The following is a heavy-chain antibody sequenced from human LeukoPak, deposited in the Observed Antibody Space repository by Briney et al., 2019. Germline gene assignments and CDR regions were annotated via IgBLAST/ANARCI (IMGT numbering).Heavy chain of an antibody. J-gene: IGHJ4*02. Sequence: PSETLSLTCTVSGGSISSGGYYWSWIRQHPGKGLEWIGYIYYSGSTYYNPSLKSRVTISVDTSKNQFSLKLSSVTAADTAVYYCARDGGSGYDFLYYYFDYWGQGTLVTVSS. V-gene: IGHV4-31*03. D-gene: IGHD5-12*01. CDR2: IYYSGST. CDR1: GGSISSGGYY. CDR3: ARDGGSGYDFLYYYFDY.